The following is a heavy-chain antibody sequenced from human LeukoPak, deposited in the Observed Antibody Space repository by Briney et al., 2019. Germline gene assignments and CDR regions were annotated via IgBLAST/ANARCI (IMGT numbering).Heavy chain of an antibody. CDR2: ISAFNGNT. Sequence: GASVKVSCKASGYTFTSHGISRVRQAPGQGLEWMGWISAFNGNTNYAQKLQGRVTMTTDTSTSTAYMELRSLTSDDTAVYYCARGGSMTTFYYYYYMDIWGKGTTVTVSS. J-gene: IGHJ6*03. CDR1: GYTFTSHG. V-gene: IGHV1-18*01. D-gene: IGHD4-11*01. CDR3: ARGGSMTTFYYYYYMDI.